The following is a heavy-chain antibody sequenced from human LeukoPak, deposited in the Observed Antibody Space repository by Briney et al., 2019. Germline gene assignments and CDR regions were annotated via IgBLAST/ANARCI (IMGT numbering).Heavy chain of an antibody. D-gene: IGHD4-17*01. Sequence: SETLSLTCTVSGGSISSYYWSWIRQPPGKGLEWIGYIYFSGSTNYNPSLKSRVTISVDTSKNQFSLKLSSVTAADTAVYYCARGSGLSTVTTSDNWFDPWGQGTLVTVSS. CDR1: GGSISSYY. J-gene: IGHJ5*02. CDR3: ARGSGLSTVTTSDNWFDP. CDR2: IYFSGST. V-gene: IGHV4-59*01.